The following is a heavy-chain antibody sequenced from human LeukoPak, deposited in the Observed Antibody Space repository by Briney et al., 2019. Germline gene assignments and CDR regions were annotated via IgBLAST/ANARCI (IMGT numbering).Heavy chain of an antibody. CDR1: GFNFRDYT. J-gene: IGHJ4*02. CDR3: TRDLYPGLASGWAAF. V-gene: IGHV3-49*03. Sequence: GGSLRLSCTASGFNFRDYTMIWFRQAPEKGLEWVGFIRSKTYGGATEYAASVSGRFIISRDDSKSIAYLQMPSLKTEDTAVYYCTRDLYPGLASGWAAFWGQGTLVTVSS. D-gene: IGHD6-19*01. CDR2: IRSKTYGGAT.